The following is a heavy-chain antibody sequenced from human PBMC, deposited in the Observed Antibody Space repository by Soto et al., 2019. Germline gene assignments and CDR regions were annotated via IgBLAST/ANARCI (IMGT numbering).Heavy chain of an antibody. J-gene: IGHJ4*02. CDR2: ISYDGSNK. V-gene: IGHV3-30*04. Sequence: GGSLRLSCVASGFTFSSYAMHWVRQAPGKGLEWVAVISYDGSNKYYADSVKGRFTISRDNSKNTLYLQMNSLRAEDTAVYYCARDQGQQLVTFFDYWGQGTLVTVSS. CDR1: GFTFSSYA. D-gene: IGHD6-13*01. CDR3: ARDQGQQLVTFFDY.